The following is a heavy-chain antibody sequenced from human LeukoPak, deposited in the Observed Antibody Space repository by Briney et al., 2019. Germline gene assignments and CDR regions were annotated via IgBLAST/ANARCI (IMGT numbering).Heavy chain of an antibody. CDR3: ARDYGSGSYFDY. V-gene: IGHV4-31*03. CDR1: GGPISSGVYY. J-gene: IGHJ4*02. Sequence: KSSETLSLTCSVSGGPISSGVYYWSWLRPHPGKGLVWIGYIYYSGSTNYNPSLKSRVTISVDTSKNQFSLKLSSVTAADTAVYYCARDYGSGSYFDYWGQGTLVTVSS. CDR2: IYYSGST. D-gene: IGHD3-10*01.